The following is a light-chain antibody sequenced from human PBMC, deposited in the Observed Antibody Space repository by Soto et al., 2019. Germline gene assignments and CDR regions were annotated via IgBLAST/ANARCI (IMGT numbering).Light chain of an antibody. V-gene: IGLV2-11*01. J-gene: IGLJ3*02. Sequence: QSALTQPRSVSGSPGQSVTISCTGTSSDVGDYDFVSWYQQHPGKVPKVVIFDVSERPSGVPDRFSASKSGNTASLTISGLQADDEAVYYCRTYAGSHTWVFGGGTKLTVL. CDR3: RTYAGSHTWV. CDR2: DVS. CDR1: SSDVGDYDF.